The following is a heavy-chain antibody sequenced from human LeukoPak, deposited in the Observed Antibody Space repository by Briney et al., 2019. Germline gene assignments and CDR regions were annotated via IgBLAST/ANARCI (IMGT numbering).Heavy chain of an antibody. CDR2: IKQDGSEK. D-gene: IGHD2-21*02. Sequence: PGGSLRLSCAASGFTFSSYWMSWVRQAPGKGLEWVANIKQDGSEKYYVDSVKGRFTISRDNAKNSLYLQMNSLRAEDTAVYYCAGRLYCGGDCYCLDYWGQGTLVTVSS. CDR1: GFTFSSYW. V-gene: IGHV3-7*01. CDR3: AGRLYCGGDCYCLDY. J-gene: IGHJ4*02.